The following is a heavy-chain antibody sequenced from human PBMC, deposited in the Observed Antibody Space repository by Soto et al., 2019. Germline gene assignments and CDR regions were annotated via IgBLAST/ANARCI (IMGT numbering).Heavy chain of an antibody. D-gene: IGHD3-10*01. Sequence: GASLKVSCKASGYTFTSYYMRWVRQAPGQGLEWMGIINPSGGSTSYAQKFQGRVTMTRVTSTRTVYMELRSLRFEDTAVYYCARVEYLYYYGSGSYPPWSMDVWGQGTTVTVSS. J-gene: IGHJ6*02. CDR2: INPSGGST. V-gene: IGHV1-46*01. CDR3: ARVEYLYYYGSGSYPPWSMDV. CDR1: GYTFTSYY.